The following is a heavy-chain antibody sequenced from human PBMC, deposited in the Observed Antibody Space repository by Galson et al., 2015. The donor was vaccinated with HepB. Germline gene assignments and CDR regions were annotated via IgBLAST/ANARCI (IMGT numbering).Heavy chain of an antibody. CDR3: ARSSYYYDSSGYYHYYFDY. CDR1: GYTFTGYY. J-gene: IGHJ4*02. D-gene: IGHD3-22*01. V-gene: IGHV1-2*06. CDR2: INPNSGGT. Sequence: SVKVSCKASGYTFTGYYMHWVRQAPGQGLEWMGRINPNSGGTNYAQKFQGRVTITADKSTSTAYMELSSLRSEDTAVYYCARSSYYYDSSGYYHYYFDYWGQGTLVTVSS.